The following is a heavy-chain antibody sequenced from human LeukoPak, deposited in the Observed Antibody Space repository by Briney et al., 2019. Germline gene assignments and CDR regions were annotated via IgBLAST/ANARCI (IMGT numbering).Heavy chain of an antibody. V-gene: IGHV3-7*01. CDR3: ATSVVVAAISFDY. Sequence: GGSLRLSCAASGFTVSSYWMSWVRQAPGKWLEWVANIKQDGSEKYYVDSVKGRFTISRDNAKNSLYLQMNSLRAEDTAVYYCATSVVVAAISFDYWGQGTLVTVSS. D-gene: IGHD2-15*01. CDR1: GFTVSSYW. CDR2: IKQDGSEK. J-gene: IGHJ4*02.